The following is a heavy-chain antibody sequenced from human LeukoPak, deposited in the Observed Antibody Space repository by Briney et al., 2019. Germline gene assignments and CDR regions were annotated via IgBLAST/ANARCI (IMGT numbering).Heavy chain of an antibody. CDR3: AKVPKIAAAGPCYFDY. Sequence: PGGSLRLSCAASGSTFSSYAMSWVRQAPGKGLEWVSAISGSGGSTYYADSVKGRFTISRDNSKNTLYLQMNSLRAEDTAVYYCAKVPKIAAAGPCYFDYWGQGTLVTVSS. CDR1: GSTFSSYA. CDR2: ISGSGGST. V-gene: IGHV3-23*01. J-gene: IGHJ4*02. D-gene: IGHD6-13*01.